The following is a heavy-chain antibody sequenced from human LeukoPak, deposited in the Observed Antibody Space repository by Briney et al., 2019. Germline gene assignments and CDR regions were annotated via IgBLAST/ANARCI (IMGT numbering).Heavy chain of an antibody. V-gene: IGHV3-30-3*01. CDR3: ARVALNYYGSGSYVSY. CDR2: ISYDGSNK. J-gene: IGHJ4*02. Sequence: GGSLRLSCAASGFTLSSYAMHWVRQAPGKGLEWVAVISYDGSNKYYADSVKGRFTISRDNSKNTLYLQMNSLRAEDTAVYYCARVALNYYGSGSYVSYWGQGTLVTVSS. CDR1: GFTLSSYA. D-gene: IGHD3-10*01.